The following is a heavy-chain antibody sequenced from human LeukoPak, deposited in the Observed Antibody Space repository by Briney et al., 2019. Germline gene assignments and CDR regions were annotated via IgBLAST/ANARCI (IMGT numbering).Heavy chain of an antibody. CDR2: ISSGGNTI. CDR3: ARDFDYGDYGGWFDP. Sequence: GGSLRLSCAASGFTFSSYEMNWVRQAPGKGLEWVSYISSGGNTIFYADSVKGRFTISRDNAKNSLYLQMNSLRAEDTAVYYCARDFDYGDYGGWFDPWGQGTLVTVSS. J-gene: IGHJ5*02. D-gene: IGHD4-17*01. V-gene: IGHV3-48*03. CDR1: GFTFSSYE.